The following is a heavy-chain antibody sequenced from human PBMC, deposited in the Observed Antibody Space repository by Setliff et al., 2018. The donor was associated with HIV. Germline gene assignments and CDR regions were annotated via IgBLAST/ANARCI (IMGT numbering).Heavy chain of an antibody. D-gene: IGHD3-10*01. V-gene: IGHV3-23*01. Sequence: GGSLRLSCASSGFTFSSYAMTWVRQAPGKGLECVAVISGSGGSTYYAHSVRGRFAISRDNSKDTLFLQMNSLRAGDTAVYFCARRGDYYYYYAMDFWGQGTTVTVSS. J-gene: IGHJ6*02. CDR2: ISGSGGST. CDR1: GFTFSSYA. CDR3: ARRGDYYYYYAMDF.